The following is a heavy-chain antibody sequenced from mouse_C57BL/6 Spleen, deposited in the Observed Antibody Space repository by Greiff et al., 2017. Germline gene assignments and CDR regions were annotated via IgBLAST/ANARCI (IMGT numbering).Heavy chain of an antibody. CDR3: ARWYYGSREYFDV. CDR1: GYTFTSYW. CDR2: IDSSDSFT. V-gene: IGHV1-69*01. Sequence: QVQLQQPGAELVMPGASVKLSCKASGYTFTSYWMHWVQQRPGQGLAWIGEIDSSDSFTNYYQKFKGKSTLTVVKSSSTAYMQLSSLTSEDSAVYYCARWYYGSREYFDVWGTGTTVTVSS. J-gene: IGHJ1*03. D-gene: IGHD1-1*01.